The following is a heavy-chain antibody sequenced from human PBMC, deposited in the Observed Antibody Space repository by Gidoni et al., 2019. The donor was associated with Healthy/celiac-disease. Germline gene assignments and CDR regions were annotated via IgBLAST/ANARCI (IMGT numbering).Heavy chain of an antibody. D-gene: IGHD4-17*01. V-gene: IGHV3-30*18. CDR2: ISYDGSNK. J-gene: IGHJ4*02. Sequence: QVQLVESGGGVVQPGRSLRLSCAASGFTFSSSGMHWVRQAPGKGLEWVAVISYDGSNKYYADSVKGRFTISRDNSKNTLYLQMNSLRAEDTAVYYCAKDGGEAGDYGWYFDYWGQGTLVTVSS. CDR3: AKDGGEAGDYGWYFDY. CDR1: GFTFSSSG.